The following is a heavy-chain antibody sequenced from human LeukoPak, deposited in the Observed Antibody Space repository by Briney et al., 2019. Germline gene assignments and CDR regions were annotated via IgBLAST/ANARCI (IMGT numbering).Heavy chain of an antibody. CDR2: ISSSSSYA. D-gene: IGHD2-2*01. J-gene: IGHJ6*02. Sequence: GSLRLSCAASGFTFSSYSMNWVRQAPGKGLEWVSSISSSSSYAYYADSVKGRFTISRDNAKNSLYLQMNSLRAEDTAVYYCARGGIVVPAAPRSGMDVWGQGTTVTVSS. V-gene: IGHV3-21*01. CDR3: ARGGIVVPAAPRSGMDV. CDR1: GFTFSSYS.